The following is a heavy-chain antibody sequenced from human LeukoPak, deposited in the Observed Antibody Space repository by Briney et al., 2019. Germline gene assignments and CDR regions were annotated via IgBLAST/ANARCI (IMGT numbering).Heavy chain of an antibody. V-gene: IGHV3-23*01. D-gene: IGHD6-19*01. Sequence: PGGSLRLSCAASGFTFSDYAMSWVRQAPGKGLEWVSDISGSGATTYYADSVRGRFSISRDKSKNTLYLQMNSLRSEDTAVYYCAKDSGSGWYQYGMDVWGQGTTVTVSS. CDR2: ISGSGATT. CDR1: GFTFSDYA. J-gene: IGHJ6*02. CDR3: AKDSGSGWYQYGMDV.